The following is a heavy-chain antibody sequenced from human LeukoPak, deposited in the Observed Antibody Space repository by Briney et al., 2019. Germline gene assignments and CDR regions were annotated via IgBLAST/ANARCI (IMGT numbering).Heavy chain of an antibody. V-gene: IGHV5-51*01. J-gene: IGHJ6*02. Sequence: GESLKISCKGSGYSFTSYWFGWVRQMPGKGLEWMGIIYPGDSDTRYSPSFQGQVTISADKSISTAYLQWSSLKASDTAMYYCARHRNTARGSYYYGMDVWGQGTTVTVSS. D-gene: IGHD6-6*01. CDR2: IYPGDSDT. CDR1: GYSFTSYW. CDR3: ARHRNTARGSYYYGMDV.